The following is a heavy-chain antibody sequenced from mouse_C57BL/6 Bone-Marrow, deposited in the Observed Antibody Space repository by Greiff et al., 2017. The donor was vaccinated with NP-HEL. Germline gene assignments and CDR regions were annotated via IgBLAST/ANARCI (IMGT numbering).Heavy chain of an antibody. CDR2: IYPGSGST. J-gene: IGHJ1*03. D-gene: IGHD2-5*01. Sequence: QVQLQQPGAELVKPGASVKMSCKASGYTFTSYWITWVKQRPGQGLEWIGDIYPGSGSTNYNEKFKSKATLTVDTSSSTAYMQLSSLTSEDSAVYYCARGDSNNWYFDVWGTGTTVTVSS. CDR3: ARGDSNNWYFDV. CDR1: GYTFTSYW. V-gene: IGHV1-55*01.